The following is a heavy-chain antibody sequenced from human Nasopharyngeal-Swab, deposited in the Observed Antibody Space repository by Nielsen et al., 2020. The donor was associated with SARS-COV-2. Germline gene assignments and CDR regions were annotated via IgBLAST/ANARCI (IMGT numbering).Heavy chain of an antibody. CDR1: GYSFTSYW. CDR2: IYPGDSDP. D-gene: IGHD1-14*01. V-gene: IGHV5-51*01. Sequence: GGSLRLSCKGSGYSFTSYWIGWVRQMPGKGLEWMGIIYPGDSDPRYSPSFQGQVTISADKSISTAYLQWSSLKASDTAMYYCARSPGIKGSYFDYWGQGTLVTVSS. J-gene: IGHJ4*02. CDR3: ARSPGIKGSYFDY.